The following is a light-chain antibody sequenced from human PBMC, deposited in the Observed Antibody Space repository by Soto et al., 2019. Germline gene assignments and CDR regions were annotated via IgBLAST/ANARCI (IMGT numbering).Light chain of an antibody. Sequence: EIVLTQSPGILSLSPGERASLSCGASQSISSSFLAWYQQKPGQAPRLLIYGASSRATGIPDRFSGSGSGTDFTLTISRLEREELGGDNCQQYGSSSITFGQGTRLEIK. CDR2: GAS. CDR1: QSISSSF. J-gene: IGKJ5*01. V-gene: IGKV3-20*01. CDR3: QQYGSSSIT.